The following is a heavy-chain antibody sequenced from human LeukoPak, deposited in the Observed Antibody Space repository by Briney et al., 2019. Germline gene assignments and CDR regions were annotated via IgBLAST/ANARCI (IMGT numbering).Heavy chain of an antibody. J-gene: IGHJ5*02. Sequence: SETLSLTCAVYGGSFSDYYWSWIRQPPGKGLEWIGEINHSGSTNYNPSLKSRVTISVDTSKNQFSLKLSSVTAADTAVYYCARRIAAAGRANWFDPWGQGTLVTVSS. CDR1: GGSFSDYY. CDR3: ARRIAAAGRANWFDP. CDR2: INHSGST. D-gene: IGHD6-13*01. V-gene: IGHV4-34*01.